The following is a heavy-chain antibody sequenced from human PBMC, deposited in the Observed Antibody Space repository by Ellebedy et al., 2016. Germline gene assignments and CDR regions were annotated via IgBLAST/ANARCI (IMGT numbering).Heavy chain of an antibody. CDR2: IYSGGST. Sequence: GGSLRLSCAASGFTFSDYYMSWVRQAPGKGLEWVSVIYSGGSTYYADSVKGRFTISRDNAKNSLYLQMNSLRAEDTAVYYCARDIQTPIKIWATVHWYFDYWGQGTLVTVSS. V-gene: IGHV3-53*01. D-gene: IGHD5-18*01. CDR1: GFTFSDYY. CDR3: ARDIQTPIKIWATVHWYFDY. J-gene: IGHJ4*02.